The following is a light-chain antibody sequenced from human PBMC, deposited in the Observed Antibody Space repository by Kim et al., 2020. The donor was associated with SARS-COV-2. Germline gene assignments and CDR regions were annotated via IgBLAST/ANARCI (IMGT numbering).Light chain of an antibody. Sequence: EIVLTQSPATLSLSPGERATLSCRASQSVSSYSAWYQQKPGQAPRLLIYDASNRATGIPARFSGSGSGTDFTLTISSLEPEDFAVYYCQQRSNWPPKYTFGQGTKLEI. CDR1: QSVSSY. CDR2: DAS. CDR3: QQRSNWPPKYT. J-gene: IGKJ2*01. V-gene: IGKV3-11*01.